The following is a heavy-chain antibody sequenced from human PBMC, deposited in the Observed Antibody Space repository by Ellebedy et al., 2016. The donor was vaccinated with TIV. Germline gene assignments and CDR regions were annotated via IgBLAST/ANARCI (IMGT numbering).Heavy chain of an antibody. V-gene: IGHV3-21*03. D-gene: IGHD1-26*01. CDR2: ISPRSDYI. CDR1: GFTFSSYS. Sequence: GGSLRLSCAASGFTFSSYSIEWVRQAPGKGLEWVSSISPRSDYIYYRESVKGRFTISRDNARNSVYLQMDSLRAEDTAVYYCATLTGGGYGKYYFDYWGQGTLVTVSS. J-gene: IGHJ4*02. CDR3: ATLTGGGYGKYYFDY.